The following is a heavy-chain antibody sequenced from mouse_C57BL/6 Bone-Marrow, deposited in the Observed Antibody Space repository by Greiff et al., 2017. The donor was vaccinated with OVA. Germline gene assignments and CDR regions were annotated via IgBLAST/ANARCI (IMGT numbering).Heavy chain of an antibody. V-gene: IGHV5-17*01. D-gene: IGHD1-1*01. CDR2: ISSGSSTI. CDR3: ARSTTVVATKDY. Sequence: EVMLVESGGGLVKPGGSLKLSCAASGFTFSDYGMHWVRQAPEKGLEWVAYISSGSSTIYYADTVKGRFTISRDNAKNTLFLQMTSLRSEDTAMYSCARSTTVVATKDYWGQGTTLTVSS. CDR1: GFTFSDYG. J-gene: IGHJ2*01.